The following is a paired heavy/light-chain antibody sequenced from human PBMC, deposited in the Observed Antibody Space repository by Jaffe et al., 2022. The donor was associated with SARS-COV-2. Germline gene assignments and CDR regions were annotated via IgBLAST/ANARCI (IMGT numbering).Light chain of an antibody. V-gene: IGLV1-51*01. Sequence: QSVLTQPPSVSAAPGQKVTISCSGISSSIGNNFVSWYQQLPGTAPKLLIYDDNLRPSGIPDRFSGSKSGTSATLGITGLQTGDEADYYCATWHTSLNVGVFGGGTKLTVL. CDR1: SSSIGNNF. J-gene: IGLJ3*02. CDR3: ATWHTSLNVGV. CDR2: DDN.
Heavy chain of an antibody. CDR1: GFTLNSHG. D-gene: IGHD1-20*01. CDR3: ARYSGDDYRGAFDV. J-gene: IGHJ3*01. V-gene: IGHV3-33*03. CDR2: ISSDGNYK. Sequence: QVQLVESGGGVVQPGRSLRLSCAASGFTLNSHGMHWVRQAPGKGLEWVTVISSDGNYKFYVDSVKGRFTISRDLSKNTLYLQMNTLRDEDTANYFCARYSGDDYRGAFDVWGQGTVVTVSS.